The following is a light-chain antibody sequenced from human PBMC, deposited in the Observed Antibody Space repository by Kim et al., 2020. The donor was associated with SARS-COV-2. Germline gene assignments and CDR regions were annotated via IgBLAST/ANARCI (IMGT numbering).Light chain of an antibody. J-gene: IGKJ1*01. CDR1: QSVSNY. CDR3: QQNSNWLWT. Sequence: EIVLTQSPATLSLSPGERATLSCRASQSVSNYLAWFQHKPGQAPRLLIYDASKRATGIPARFSGSGSGTDFTLTISSLEPEDFALYYCQQNSNWLWTFGQGTKVDIK. CDR2: DAS. V-gene: IGKV3-11*01.